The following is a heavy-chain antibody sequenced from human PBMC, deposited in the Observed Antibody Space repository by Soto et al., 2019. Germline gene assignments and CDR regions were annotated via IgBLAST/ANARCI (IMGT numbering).Heavy chain of an antibody. J-gene: IGHJ6*02. CDR2: IIPIFGTA. V-gene: IGHV1-69*01. D-gene: IGHD3-3*01. CDR1: GGTFSSYA. Sequence: QVQLVQSGAEVKKPGSSVKVSCKASGGTFSSYAISWVRQAPGQGLEWMGGIIPIFGTANYAQKFQGRVTITADESTSTAYMELSSLRSEDTAVYYCARTPRPIWSGYYSNYYYGMDVWGQGTTVTVSS. CDR3: ARTPRPIWSGYYSNYYYGMDV.